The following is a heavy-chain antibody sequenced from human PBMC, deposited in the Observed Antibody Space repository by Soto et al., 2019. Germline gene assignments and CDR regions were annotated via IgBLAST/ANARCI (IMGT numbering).Heavy chain of an antibody. V-gene: IGHV1-18*04. CDR3: ARDNWSYLYSYYYYGMDV. CDR2: ISAYNGNT. D-gene: IGHD1-7*01. CDR1: GYTFTSYG. J-gene: IGHJ6*02. Sequence: SVKVSCKASGYTFTSYGISWVRQAPGQGLEWMGWISAYNGNTNYAQKLQGRVTMTTDTSTSTAYMELRSLRSDDTAVYYCARDNWSYLYSYYYYGMDVWGQGTTVTVSS.